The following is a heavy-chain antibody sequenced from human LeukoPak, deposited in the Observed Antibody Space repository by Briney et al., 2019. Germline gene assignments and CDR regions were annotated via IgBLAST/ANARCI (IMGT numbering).Heavy chain of an antibody. J-gene: IGHJ5*02. CDR2: VYYSGST. V-gene: IGHV4-30-4*01. D-gene: IGHD6-13*01. CDR3: AGGIAADNNWFDP. Sequence: PSETLSLTCTVSGGSISSGDYYWSWIRQPPGKGLEWIGYVYYSGSTYYNPSLKSRVTISVDTSKNQFSLKLSSVTAEDTAVYYCAGGIAADNNWFDPWGQGTLVTVSS. CDR1: GGSISSGDYY.